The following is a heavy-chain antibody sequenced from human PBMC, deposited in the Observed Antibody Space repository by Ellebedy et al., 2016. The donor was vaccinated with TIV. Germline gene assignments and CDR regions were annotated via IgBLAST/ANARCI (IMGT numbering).Heavy chain of an antibody. D-gene: IGHD6-13*01. Sequence: MPSETLSLTCTVSGDSVTSGSHYWTCIRQPPGKGLESIGYLLYSGFNNYNPSLKSRVTISLDTSKNHLSLRLAAVTAADTAVYFCARDRSGAAAGALGLWGQGLLVTVSS. CDR3: ARDRSGAAAGALGL. CDR2: LLYSGFN. J-gene: IGHJ4*02. CDR1: GDSVTSGSHY. V-gene: IGHV4-61*03.